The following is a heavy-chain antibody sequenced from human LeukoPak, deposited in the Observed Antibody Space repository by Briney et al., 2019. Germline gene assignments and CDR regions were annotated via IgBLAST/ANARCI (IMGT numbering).Heavy chain of an antibody. CDR2: IKQDVREK. CDR1: GFTFSNYW. CDR3: ARGGGKGSFDY. J-gene: IGHJ4*02. Sequence: PGGSLRLSCAASGFTFSNYWMSWVRQAPGKGLEWVAYIKQDVREKYYVDSVKGRFTISRDNAKNSLYLQMNSLRAEDTAVYYCARGGGKGSFDYWGQGTLVTVSS. V-gene: IGHV3-7*01.